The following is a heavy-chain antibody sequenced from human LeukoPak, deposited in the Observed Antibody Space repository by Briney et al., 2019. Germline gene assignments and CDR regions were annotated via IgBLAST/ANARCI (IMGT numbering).Heavy chain of an antibody. D-gene: IGHD2-15*01. CDR2: IKQDGSDK. V-gene: IGHV3-7*04. Sequence: QAGGSLRLSCAASGFTFSNYWMSWVRQAPGRGLEWVAIIKQDGSDKYYVDSVKGRFTISRDNAKNSLYLQMNSLRAEDTAVYYCTRYLSGGFDSWGQGTLVTVSS. CDR3: TRYLSGGFDS. J-gene: IGHJ4*02. CDR1: GFTFSNYW.